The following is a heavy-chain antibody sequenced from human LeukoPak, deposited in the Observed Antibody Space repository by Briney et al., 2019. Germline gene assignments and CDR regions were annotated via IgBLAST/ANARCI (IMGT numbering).Heavy chain of an antibody. J-gene: IGHJ6*04. CDR2: ISSSGSTI. CDR1: GFSFSSYG. CDR3: AELGITMIGGV. V-gene: IGHV3-48*04. D-gene: IGHD3-10*02. Sequence: GGSLRLSCAASGFSFSSYGISWVRQAPGKGLEWVSYISSSGSTIYYADSVKGRFTISRDNAKNSLYLQMNSLRAEDTAVYYCAELGITMIGGVWGKGTTVTISS.